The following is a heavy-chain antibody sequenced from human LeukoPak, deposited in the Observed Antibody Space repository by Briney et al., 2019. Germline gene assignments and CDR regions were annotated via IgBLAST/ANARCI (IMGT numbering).Heavy chain of an antibody. CDR2: ISAYNGNT. Sequence: GASVNVSCKASGGTFSSYAISWVRHAPGQGLEWMGWISAYNGNTNYAQKLPGRVTMTTDTSTSTAYMELRSLRSDDTAVYYCARDRKDPGYYYDSSGYYLHWYFDLWGRGALVTVSS. CDR1: GGTFSSYA. CDR3: ARDRKDPGYYYDSSGYYLHWYFDL. J-gene: IGHJ2*01. V-gene: IGHV1-18*01. D-gene: IGHD3-22*01.